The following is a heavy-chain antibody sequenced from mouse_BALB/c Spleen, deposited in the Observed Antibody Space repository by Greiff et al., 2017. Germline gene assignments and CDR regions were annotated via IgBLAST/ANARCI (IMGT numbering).Heavy chain of an antibody. CDR3: ARSIGTVVATEY. CDR1: GYSITSDYA. V-gene: IGHV3-2*02. D-gene: IGHD1-1*01. Sequence: EVKLQESGPGLVKPSQSLSLTCTVTGYSITSDYAWNWIRQFPGNKLEWMGYISYSGSTSYNPSLKSRISITRDTSKNQFFLQLNSVTTEDTATYYCARSIGTVVATEYWGQGTTLTVSS. CDR2: ISYSGST. J-gene: IGHJ2*01.